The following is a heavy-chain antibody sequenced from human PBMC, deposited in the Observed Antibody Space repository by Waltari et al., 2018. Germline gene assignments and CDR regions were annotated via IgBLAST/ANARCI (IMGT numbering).Heavy chain of an antibody. CDR1: GDRGPRNRAA. V-gene: IGHV6-1*01. CDR3: ARDYDYYDSSGYGHYFDY. CDR2: TYYRSKWYN. J-gene: IGHJ4*02. D-gene: IGHD3-22*01. Sequence: QVQLQQSGPGLVKPSQTLPLTCAIPGDRGPRNRAAWNWLRQSPSRDLEWLGRTYYRSKWYNDYAVSVKSRITINPDTSKNQFSLQLNSVTPEDTAVYYCARDYDYYDSSGYGHYFDYWGQGTLVTVSS.